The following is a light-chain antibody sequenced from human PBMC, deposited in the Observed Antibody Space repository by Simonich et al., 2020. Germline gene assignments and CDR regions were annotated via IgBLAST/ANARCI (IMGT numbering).Light chain of an antibody. CDR3: CSYAGSSPVV. CDR2: EGS. J-gene: IGLJ2*01. CDR1: SSDVGSYNL. V-gene: IGLV2-23*01. Sequence: QSALTQPASVSGAPGQSIPISCTGTSSDVGSYNLVSWYQQHPGKAPKHMIYEGSKRPSGVSNRFSGSKSGNTASLTISGLQAEDEADYYCCSYAGSSPVVFGGGTKLTVL.